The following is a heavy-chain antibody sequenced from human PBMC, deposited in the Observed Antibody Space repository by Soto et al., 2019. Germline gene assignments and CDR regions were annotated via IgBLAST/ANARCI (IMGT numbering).Heavy chain of an antibody. CDR3: ASAPYDFWSGYPPYGMDV. Sequence: QVQLQESGPGLVKPSQTLSLTCTVSGGSIRSGGYYWSWIRQHPGKGLEWIGYIYYSGSTYYNPSLKSRVTISVDTSKNQFSLKLSSVTAADTAVYYCASAPYDFWSGYPPYGMDVWGQGTTVTVSS. J-gene: IGHJ6*02. D-gene: IGHD3-3*01. V-gene: IGHV4-31*03. CDR2: IYYSGST. CDR1: GGSIRSGGYY.